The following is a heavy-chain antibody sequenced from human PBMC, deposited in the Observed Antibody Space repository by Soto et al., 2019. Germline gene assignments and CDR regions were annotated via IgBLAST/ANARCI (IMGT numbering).Heavy chain of an antibody. CDR3: ARRGYYDFWSGYYTLSYFDY. D-gene: IGHD3-3*01. Sequence: SETLSLTCTVSGGSISSSSYYWGWIRQPPGKGLEWIGSIYYSGSTYYNPSLKSRVTISVDTSKNQFSLKLSSVTASDTAVYYCARRGYYDFWSGYYTLSYFDYWGQGTLVTVS. V-gene: IGHV4-39*01. J-gene: IGHJ4*02. CDR2: IYYSGST. CDR1: GGSISSSSYY.